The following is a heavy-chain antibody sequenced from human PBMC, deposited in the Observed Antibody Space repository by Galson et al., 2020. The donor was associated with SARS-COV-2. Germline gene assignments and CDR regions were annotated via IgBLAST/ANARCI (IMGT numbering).Heavy chain of an antibody. J-gene: IGHJ4*02. D-gene: IGHD6-19*01. V-gene: IGHV4-61*02. CDR2: MYTSGNT. CDR1: GGSISSSSYY. Sequence: SETLSLTCTVSGGSISSSSYYWNWIRQPAGKRLEWIGRMYTSGNTNYNPSLKSRVTMSVDTSKNQFSLKVRSVTAADTAVYFCARGHSGWFGYYFDYWCQGTLVTVSS. CDR3: ARGHSGWFGYYFDY.